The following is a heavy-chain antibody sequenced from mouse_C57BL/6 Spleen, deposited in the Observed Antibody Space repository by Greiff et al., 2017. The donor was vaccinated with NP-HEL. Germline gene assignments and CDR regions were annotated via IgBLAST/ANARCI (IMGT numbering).Heavy chain of an antibody. J-gene: IGHJ3*01. CDR2: IDPSDSYT. Sequence: QVQLQQPGAELVKPGASVKLSCKASGYTFTSYWMQWVKQRPGQGLEWIGEIDPSDSYTNYNQKFKGKATLTVDTSSSTAYMQLSSLTSEDSAVYYCAEGDYSFAYWGQGTLVTVSA. CDR3: AEGDYSFAY. D-gene: IGHD1-1*01. CDR1: GYTFTSYW. V-gene: IGHV1-50*01.